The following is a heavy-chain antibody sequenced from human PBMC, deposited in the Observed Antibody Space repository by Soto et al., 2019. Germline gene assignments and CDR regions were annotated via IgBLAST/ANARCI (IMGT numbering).Heavy chain of an antibody. J-gene: IGHJ4*02. Sequence: GGSLRLSCAASGFTFSNYAMSWVRQAPGKGLEWVSTISADGGSTYYADSVKGRFTISRDISKSTLYLQINSLRAEDTAVYYCVTQYFDHWGQGSLVTVSS. CDR1: GFTFSNYA. V-gene: IGHV3-23*01. CDR3: VTQYFDH. CDR2: ISADGGST.